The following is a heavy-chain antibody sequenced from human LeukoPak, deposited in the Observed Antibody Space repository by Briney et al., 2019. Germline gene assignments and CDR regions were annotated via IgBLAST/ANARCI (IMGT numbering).Heavy chain of an antibody. CDR1: GGSFSGYY. V-gene: IGHV4-34*01. D-gene: IGHD4-17*01. J-gene: IGHJ4*02. CDR3: ARGFGTTVDY. CDR2: INHSGST. Sequence: SETLSLTCAVYGGSFSGYYWSWIRQPPGKGLEWIGEINHSGSTNYNPSLKSRVTISVDTSKNQFSLKLSSVTAADTAVYYCARGFGTTVDYWGQGTLVTVSS.